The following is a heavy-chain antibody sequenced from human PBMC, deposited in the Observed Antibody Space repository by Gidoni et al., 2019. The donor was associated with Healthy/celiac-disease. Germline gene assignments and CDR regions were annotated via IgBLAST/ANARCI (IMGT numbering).Heavy chain of an antibody. Sequence: QVQLQQWGAGLLKPSETLSLTCAVYGGSFCGYYWSWIRQPPGKGLEWIGEINHSGSTNYNPSLKSRVTISVDTSKNQFSLKLSSVTAADTAVYYCARDPRGYSYGYYYYYGMDVWGQGTTVTVSS. CDR1: GGSFCGYY. CDR2: INHSGST. D-gene: IGHD5-18*01. CDR3: ARDPRGYSYGYYYYYGMDV. J-gene: IGHJ6*02. V-gene: IGHV4-34*01.